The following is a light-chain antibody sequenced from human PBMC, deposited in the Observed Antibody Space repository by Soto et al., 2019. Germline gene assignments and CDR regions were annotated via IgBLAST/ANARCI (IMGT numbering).Light chain of an antibody. CDR2: EVS. CDR3: SSYTSSSTLG. J-gene: IGLJ2*01. CDR1: SSDAGGYNY. Sequence: QPVLTQPASVSGSPGQSITISCTGTSSDAGGYNYVSWYQQHPGKAPKLMIYEVSNRPSGVSNRFSGSKSGNTASLTISGLQAEDEADYYCSSYTSSSTLGFGGGTKLTVL. V-gene: IGLV2-14*01.